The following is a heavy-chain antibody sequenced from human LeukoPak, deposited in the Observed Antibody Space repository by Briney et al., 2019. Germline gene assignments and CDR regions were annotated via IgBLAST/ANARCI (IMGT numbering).Heavy chain of an antibody. CDR1: GFTFSSYA. CDR3: ARRGDGYNPPFDY. Sequence: GGALRLSCAGPGFTFSSYAMHLGRPAPGKGLGYVSAISSNGGSTYYANYVKGRFTISRDNSKNTLYLQMGSLRAEDMAVYYCARRGDGYNPPFDYWGQGTLVTVSS. J-gene: IGHJ4*02. CDR2: ISSNGGST. D-gene: IGHD5-24*01. V-gene: IGHV3-64*01.